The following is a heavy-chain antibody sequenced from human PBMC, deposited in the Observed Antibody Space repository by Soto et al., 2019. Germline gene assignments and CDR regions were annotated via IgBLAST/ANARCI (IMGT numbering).Heavy chain of an antibody. Sequence: GESLKISCAASGFTFSSYAMSWVRQAPGKGLEWVSAISGSGGSTYYADSVKGRFTISRDNSKNTLYLQMNSLRAEDTAVDYCANSLGWSTFNWYYFDYWGQGTLVTVSS. CDR1: GFTFSSYA. CDR3: ANSLGWSTFNWYYFDY. V-gene: IGHV3-23*01. J-gene: IGHJ4*02. CDR2: ISGSGGST. D-gene: IGHD1-1*01.